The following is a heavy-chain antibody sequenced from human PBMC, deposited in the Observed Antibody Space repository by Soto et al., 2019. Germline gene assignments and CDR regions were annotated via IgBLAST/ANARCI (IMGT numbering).Heavy chain of an antibody. CDR3: ARAAPRYCSGGSCYSGTDY. V-gene: IGHV4-34*01. Sequence: PSETLSLTCAVYGGSFSGYYWSWIRQPPGKGLEWIGEINHSGSTNYNPSLKSRGTISVDTSKNQFSLKLSSVTAADTAVYYCARAAPRYCSGGSCYSGTDYWGQGTLVTVSS. CDR2: INHSGST. J-gene: IGHJ4*02. CDR1: GGSFSGYY. D-gene: IGHD2-15*01.